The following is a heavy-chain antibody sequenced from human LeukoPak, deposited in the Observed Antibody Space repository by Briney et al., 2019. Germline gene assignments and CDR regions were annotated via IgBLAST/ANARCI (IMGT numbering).Heavy chain of an antibody. D-gene: IGHD1-26*01. J-gene: IGHJ4*02. CDR2: ISAYNGNT. Sequence: ASVKVSCKASGYTFTSYGISWVRQAPGQGLEWMGWISAYNGNTNYAQKLQGRVTMTTDTSTSTAYMELRSLRSDDTAVYYCARDRTEWELLEGGLDYWGQGTLVTVSS. CDR3: ARDRTEWELLEGGLDY. CDR1: GYTFTSYG. V-gene: IGHV1-18*01.